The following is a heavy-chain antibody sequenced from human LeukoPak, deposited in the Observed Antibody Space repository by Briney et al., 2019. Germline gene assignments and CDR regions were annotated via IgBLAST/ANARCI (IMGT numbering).Heavy chain of an antibody. CDR1: GFTFDDYA. D-gene: IGHD6-19*01. CDR3: AKGSSGWEEGDYYYYGMDV. V-gene: IGHV3-9*01. J-gene: IGHJ6*02. CDR2: ISWNSGSI. Sequence: PGGSLRLSCAASGFTFDDYAMHWVRQAPGKGLEWVSGISWNSGSIGYADSVKGRFTISRDNAKNSLYLQMSSLRAEDTALYYCAKGSSGWEEGDYYYYGMDVWGQGTTVTVSS.